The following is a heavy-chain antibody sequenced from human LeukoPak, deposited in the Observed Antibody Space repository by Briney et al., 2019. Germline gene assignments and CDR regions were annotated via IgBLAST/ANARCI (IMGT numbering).Heavy chain of an antibody. CDR2: IYYSRST. V-gene: IGHV4-39*07. CDR1: GGSISSSSYY. D-gene: IGHD4-17*01. J-gene: IGHJ4*02. Sequence: SETLSLTCTVSGGSISSSSYYWGWIRQPPGKGLEWIGSIYYSRSTYYNPSLKSRVTISVDTSKNQFSLKLRSVTAADTAVYYCARERAVTTYYYFDYWGQGTLVTVPS. CDR3: ARERAVTTYYYFDY.